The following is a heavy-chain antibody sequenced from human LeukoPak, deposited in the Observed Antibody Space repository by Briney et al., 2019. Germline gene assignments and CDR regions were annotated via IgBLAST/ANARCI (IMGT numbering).Heavy chain of an antibody. CDR3: ARDRDCSSTSCWTDLGGYYYYYGMDV. Sequence: SETLSLTCTVSGGSISTYYWNWIRQPPGKGLEWIGYIYYSGSTNYNPSLKSRVTISVDTSKNQFSLKLSSVTAADTAVYYCARDRDCSSTSCWTDLGGYYYYYGMDVWGQGTTVTVSS. CDR1: GGSISTYY. D-gene: IGHD2-2*01. CDR2: IYYSGST. V-gene: IGHV4-59*01. J-gene: IGHJ6*02.